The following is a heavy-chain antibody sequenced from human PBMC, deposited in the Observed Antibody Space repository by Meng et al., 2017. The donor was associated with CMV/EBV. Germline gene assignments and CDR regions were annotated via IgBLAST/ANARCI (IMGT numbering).Heavy chain of an antibody. CDR3: ARVKATVGEIVD. Sequence: SETLSLTCNVSGGSISDYHWTWIRQPPGMGLEWIGYIYYTGTTYYNPSLKSRVTISVDTSKNHFSLKLTSVTAADTAAYYCARVKATVGEIVDWGQGTLVTVSS. D-gene: IGHD3-16*01. CDR2: IYYTGTT. V-gene: IGHV4-59*01. CDR1: GGSISDYH. J-gene: IGHJ4*02.